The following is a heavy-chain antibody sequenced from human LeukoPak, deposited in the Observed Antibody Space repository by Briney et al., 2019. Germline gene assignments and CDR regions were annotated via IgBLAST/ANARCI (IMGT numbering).Heavy chain of an antibody. CDR3: ARLRDYGYWYFDL. V-gene: IGHV4-31*03. CDR2: IYYSGST. CDR1: GGSISSGGYS. J-gene: IGHJ2*01. D-gene: IGHD4-17*01. Sequence: SETLSLTCTVSGGSISSGGYSWSWIRQHPGKGLEWIGYIYYSGSTYYNPSLKSRVTISVDTSKNQFSLKLSSVTAADTAVYYCARLRDYGYWYFDLWGRGTLVTVSS.